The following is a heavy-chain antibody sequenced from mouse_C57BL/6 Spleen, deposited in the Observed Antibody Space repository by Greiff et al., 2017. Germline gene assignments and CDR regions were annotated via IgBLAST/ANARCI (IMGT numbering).Heavy chain of an antibody. Sequence: QVQLQQPGAELVMPGASVKLSCKASGYTFTSYWMHWVKQRPGQGLEWIGEIGPSDSYTNYNQKFKGKSTLTVDKSSSTAYMQLSSLTSEDSAVYYCARSGYYGSSLYYFDYWGQGTTLTVSS. CDR3: ARSGYYGSSLYYFDY. CDR1: GYTFTSYW. V-gene: IGHV1-69*01. D-gene: IGHD1-1*01. CDR2: IGPSDSYT. J-gene: IGHJ2*01.